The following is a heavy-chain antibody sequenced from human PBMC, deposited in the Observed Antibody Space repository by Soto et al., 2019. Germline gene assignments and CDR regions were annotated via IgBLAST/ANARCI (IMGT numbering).Heavy chain of an antibody. CDR3: AREPLSDYYDSSGYYYFDY. Sequence: SETLSLTCTVSGGSISSYYWSWIRQPPGKGLEWIGEINHSGSTNYNPSLKSRVTISVDTSKNQFSLKLSSVTAADTAVYYCAREPLSDYYDSSGYYYFDYWGQGTLVTVSS. V-gene: IGHV4-34*01. CDR2: INHSGST. D-gene: IGHD3-22*01. J-gene: IGHJ4*02. CDR1: GGSISSYY.